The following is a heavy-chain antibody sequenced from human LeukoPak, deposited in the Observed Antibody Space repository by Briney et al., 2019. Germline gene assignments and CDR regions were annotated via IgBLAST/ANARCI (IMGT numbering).Heavy chain of an antibody. CDR3: AREGQQWLVRGGYYFDY. CDR2: ISSCSTI. Sequence: GGSLRLSCAASGFTFSDYYMSWIRQAPGKGLEWVSYISSCSTIYYSDYVTGRFTISRDNAKNSLYLQMNSLRAEDTAVYYCAREGQQWLVRGGYYFDYWGEGPLVSVSS. D-gene: IGHD6-19*01. CDR1: GFTFSDYY. V-gene: IGHV3-11*01. J-gene: IGHJ4*02.